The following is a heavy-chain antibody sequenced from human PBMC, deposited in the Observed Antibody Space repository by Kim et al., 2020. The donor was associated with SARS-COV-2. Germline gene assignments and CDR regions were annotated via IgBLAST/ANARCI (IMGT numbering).Heavy chain of an antibody. D-gene: IGHD4-17*01. J-gene: IGHJ6*02. V-gene: IGHV1-3*01. CDR3: AGDSYGDSRYGMDV. Sequence: SRKFQARVTITRDTSASTAYMELSSLGSEDTAVYYCAGDSYGDSRYGMDVWGQGTTVTVSS.